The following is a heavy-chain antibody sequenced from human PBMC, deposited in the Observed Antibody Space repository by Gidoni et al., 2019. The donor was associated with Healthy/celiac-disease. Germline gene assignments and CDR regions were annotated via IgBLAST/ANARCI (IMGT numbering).Heavy chain of an antibody. CDR2: IYYSGST. CDR1: GGSISSYY. CDR3: ARDQGRDGSGWYYFDY. D-gene: IGHD6-19*01. Sequence: QVQLQESGPGLVKPSETLSLTCTVSGGSISSYYWSWIRQPPGKGLEWIGYIYYSGSTNYNPSLKSRVTISVDTSKNQFSLKLSSVTAADTAVYYCARDQGRDGSGWYYFDYWGQGTLVTVSS. J-gene: IGHJ4*02. V-gene: IGHV4-59*01.